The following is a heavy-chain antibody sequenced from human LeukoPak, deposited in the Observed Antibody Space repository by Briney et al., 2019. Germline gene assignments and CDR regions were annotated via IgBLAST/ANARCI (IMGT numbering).Heavy chain of an antibody. V-gene: IGHV1-18*01. CDR3: ARDRFVVVPAAPSSYLPPHYYYYGMDV. CDR2: ISAYNGNT. CDR1: GYTFTSYG. J-gene: IGHJ6*02. D-gene: IGHD2-2*01. Sequence: ASVKVSCKASGYTFTSYGISWVRQAPGQGLEWMGWISAYNGNTNYAQKLQGRVTMTTDTSTSTAYMELRSLRSDDTAVYYCARDRFVVVPAAPSSYLPPHYYYYGMDVWGQGTTVTVSS.